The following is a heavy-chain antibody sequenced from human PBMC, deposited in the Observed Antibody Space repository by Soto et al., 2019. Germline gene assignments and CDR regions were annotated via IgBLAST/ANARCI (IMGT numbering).Heavy chain of an antibody. CDR3: ARGRGFGLGFYYYYGMDV. V-gene: IGHV4-34*01. D-gene: IGHD3-3*01. CDR1: GGSFSGYY. CDR2: INHSGST. Sequence: PSETLSLTCAVYGGSFSGYYWSWMRHPPGKGLEWIGEINHSGSTNYNPSLKSRVTISVDTSKNQFSLKLSSVTAADTAVYYCARGRGFGLGFYYYYGMDVWGQGTTVTVSS. J-gene: IGHJ6*02.